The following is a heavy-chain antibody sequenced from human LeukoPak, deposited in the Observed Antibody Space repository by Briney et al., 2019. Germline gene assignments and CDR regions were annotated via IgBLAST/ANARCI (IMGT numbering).Heavy chain of an antibody. Sequence: QPGGSLRLSCAASGVTFSSYAMNWVRQAPGKGLEWVSGISGSGGTTYYADSVKGRFTISRDNSKNTLYLQMNSLRAEDTAVYYCAKNYADSYFGFWGQGTLVSVSS. J-gene: IGHJ4*02. CDR2: ISGSGGTT. CDR1: GVTFSSYA. CDR3: AKNYADSYFGF. D-gene: IGHD4-17*01. V-gene: IGHV3-23*01.